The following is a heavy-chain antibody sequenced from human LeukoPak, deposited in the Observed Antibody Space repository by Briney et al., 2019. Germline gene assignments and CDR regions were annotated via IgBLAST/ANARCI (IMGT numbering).Heavy chain of an antibody. Sequence: LRETLSLTCTVSGDSISSSSYYWGWIRQPPGKGLEWIGSIYYSGSTYYNPSLKSRVTMSVDTSKNQFSLKLSSVTAADTAVYYCARHGGVGVIPDFDYWGPGTWSPSPQ. CDR1: GDSISSSSYY. CDR3: ARHGGVGVIPDFDY. D-gene: IGHD2-8*02. CDR2: IYYSGST. V-gene: IGHV4-39*01. J-gene: IGHJ4*02.